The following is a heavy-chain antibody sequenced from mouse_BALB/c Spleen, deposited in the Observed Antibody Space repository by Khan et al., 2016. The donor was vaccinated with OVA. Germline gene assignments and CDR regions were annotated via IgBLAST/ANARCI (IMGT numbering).Heavy chain of an antibody. J-gene: IGHJ4*01. CDR2: IWGDGST. V-gene: IGHV2-3*01. Sequence: VQLQESGPGLVAPSQSLSITCTVSGFSLTSYGVNWVRQPPGEGLEWLGVIWGDGSTNYHSTLKSRLIIRKDSSKRQVFLTLNSLQTDDTATYYCAKFTPDYYTMDYWGQGTSVTVST. CDR3: AKFTPDYYTMDY. D-gene: IGHD1-1*01. CDR1: GFSLTSYG.